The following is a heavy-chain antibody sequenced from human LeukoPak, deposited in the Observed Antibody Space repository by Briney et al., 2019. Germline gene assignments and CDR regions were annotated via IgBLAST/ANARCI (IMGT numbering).Heavy chain of an antibody. CDR1: GGSISSYY. CDR3: ARVSPQRQWLVWPPTSEENNYYYYYYMDV. V-gene: IGHV4-59*01. CDR2: IYYSGST. D-gene: IGHD6-19*01. Sequence: SETLSLTCTVSGGSISSYYWSWIRQPPGKGLEWIGYIYYSGSTNYNPSLKSRVTISVDTSKNQFSLKLSSVTAADTAVYYCARVSPQRQWLVWPPTSEENNYYYYYYMDVWGKGTTVTVSS. J-gene: IGHJ6*03.